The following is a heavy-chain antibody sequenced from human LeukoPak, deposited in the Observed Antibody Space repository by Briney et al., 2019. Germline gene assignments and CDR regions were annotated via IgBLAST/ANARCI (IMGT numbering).Heavy chain of an antibody. CDR3: ATGGLVTGFLH. V-gene: IGHV1-24*01. CDR1: GYTLTQLS. D-gene: IGHD2-21*02. J-gene: IGHJ4*02. CDR2: FDHEDGET. Sequence: ALVKVSCKVSGYTLTQLSMHCVRQAPGKGLQGRGGFDHEDGETIYAQKFQGRVTMTEDTSKDTAYMELSSVRSEDTAVYYCATGGLVTGFLHWGQGTLVTVSS.